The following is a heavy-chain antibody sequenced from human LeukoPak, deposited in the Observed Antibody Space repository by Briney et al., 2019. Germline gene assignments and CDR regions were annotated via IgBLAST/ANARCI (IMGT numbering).Heavy chain of an antibody. V-gene: IGHV4-4*02. CDR1: GGSISSSNW. CDR3: ARDYNAVHYDSSGYYYRDAFDI. CDR2: IYHSGST. Sequence: SGTLSLTCAVSGGSISSSNWWSWVRQPPGKGLEWIGEIYHSGSTNYNPSLKSRVTISVDKSKNQFSLKLSSVTAADTAVYYCARDYNAVHYDSSGYYYRDAFDIWGQGTMVTVSS. J-gene: IGHJ3*02. D-gene: IGHD3-22*01.